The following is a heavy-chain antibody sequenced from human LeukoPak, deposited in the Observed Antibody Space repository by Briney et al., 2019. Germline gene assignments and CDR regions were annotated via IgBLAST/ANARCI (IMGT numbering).Heavy chain of an antibody. J-gene: IGHJ3*02. CDR1: GYTFTGYY. V-gene: IGHV1-2*02. CDR2: INPNSGGT. Sequence: ASVKVSCKASGYTFTGYYMHWVRQAPGQGLEWMGWINPNSGGTNYAQKFQGRVTMTRDTSISTAYMELSRLRSDDTAVYYCARDYYDSSGFGAFDIWGQGTMVTVSS. D-gene: IGHD3-22*01. CDR3: ARDYYDSSGFGAFDI.